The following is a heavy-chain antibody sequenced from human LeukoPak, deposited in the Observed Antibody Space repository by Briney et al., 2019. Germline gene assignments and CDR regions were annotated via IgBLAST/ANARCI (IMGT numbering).Heavy chain of an antibody. CDR3: ARDIGSYGFLPSYYYGMDV. CDR1: GYTFTSYA. D-gene: IGHD5-18*01. CDR2: INTNTGNP. Sequence: ASVKVSCKASGYTFTSYAMNWVRQAPGQGLEWMGWINTNTGNPTYAQGFTGRFVFSLDTSVSTAYLQISSLKAEDTAVYYCARDIGSYGFLPSYYYGMDVWGQGTTVTVSS. V-gene: IGHV7-4-1*02. J-gene: IGHJ6*02.